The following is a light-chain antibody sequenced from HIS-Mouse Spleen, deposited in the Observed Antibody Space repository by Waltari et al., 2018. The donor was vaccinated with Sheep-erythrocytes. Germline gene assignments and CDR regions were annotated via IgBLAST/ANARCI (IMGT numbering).Light chain of an antibody. CDR1: QLGAKY. V-gene: IGLV3-1*01. Sequence: SYERTQPPSVSVSPGQTASIPCSGHQLGAKYAGWYQQKPGQSPVLVIYQDSKRPSGIPERFSGSNSGNTATLTISGTQAMDEADYYCQAWDSSTAWVFGGGTKLTVL. CDR2: QDS. CDR3: QAWDSSTAWV. J-gene: IGLJ3*02.